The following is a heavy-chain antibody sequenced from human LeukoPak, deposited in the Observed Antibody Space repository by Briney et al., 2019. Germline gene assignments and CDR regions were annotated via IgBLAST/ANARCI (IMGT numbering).Heavy chain of an antibody. V-gene: IGHV3-48*03. CDR3: ARDILGWNDVDYFDY. J-gene: IGHJ4*02. CDR2: ISSSGSTI. Sequence: GGSLRLSCAASGFTFSSYEMNWVRQAPGKGLEWVSYISSSGSTIYYADSVKGRFTISRDNAKNSLYLQVNSLRAEDTAVYYWARDILGWNDVDYFDYWGQGTLVTVSS. CDR1: GFTFSSYE. D-gene: IGHD1-1*01.